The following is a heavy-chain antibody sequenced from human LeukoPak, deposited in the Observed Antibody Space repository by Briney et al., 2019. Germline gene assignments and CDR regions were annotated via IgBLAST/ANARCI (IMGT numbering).Heavy chain of an antibody. CDR1: GGSISSGDYY. J-gene: IGHJ4*02. CDR2: IYYSGST. Sequence: PSETLSLTCTVSGGSISSGDYYWSWIRQPPGKGLEWIGYIYYSGSTYYNPSLKSRVTTSVDTSKNQFSLKLNSVTAADTAVHYCARTGGTIDYWGQGTLVTVSS. CDR3: ARTGGTIDY. D-gene: IGHD2-8*02. V-gene: IGHV4-30-4*01.